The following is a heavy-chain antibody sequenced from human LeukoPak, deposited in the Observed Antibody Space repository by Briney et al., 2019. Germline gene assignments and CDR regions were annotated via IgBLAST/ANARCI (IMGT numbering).Heavy chain of an antibody. CDR2: IYYSGST. V-gene: IGHV4-59*08. J-gene: IGHJ2*01. D-gene: IGHD3-10*01. Sequence: SETLSLTCTVSGGSISSYYWSWIRQPPGKGLEWIGYIYYSGSTNYNPSLKSRVTISVDTSKNQFSLKLSSVTAADTAVYYCARHPGSSITNLDLWGRGTLVTVSS. CDR3: ARHPGSSITNLDL. CDR1: GGSISSYY.